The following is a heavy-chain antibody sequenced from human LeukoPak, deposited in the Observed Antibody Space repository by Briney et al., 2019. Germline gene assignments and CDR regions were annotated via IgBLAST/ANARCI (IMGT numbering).Heavy chain of an antibody. D-gene: IGHD3-22*01. J-gene: IGHJ4*02. V-gene: IGHV3-23*01. CDR2: ISGSGGST. CDR1: GFTFSSYA. CDR3: ARESTYYYDSMAFDY. Sequence: PGGSLRLSCAASGFTFSSYAMSWVRQAPGKGLEWVSAISGSGGSTYYADSVKGRFTISRDNSKNTLYLQMNSLRAEDTAVYYCARESTYYYDSMAFDYWGQGTLVTVSS.